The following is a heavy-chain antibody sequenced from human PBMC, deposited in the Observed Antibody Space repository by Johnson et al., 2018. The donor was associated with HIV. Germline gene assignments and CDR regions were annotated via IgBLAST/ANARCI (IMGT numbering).Heavy chain of an antibody. CDR3: ARDRAYHCSDGSCSHVFDM. Sequence: VQLVESGGGLVQPGGSLRLSCAASGITVSSNYMSWVRQAPGKGLEWVSVIYADGGTYYPDSVKARFTISRDRSENTLYLQMNSLRAGDNGMNYCARDRAYHCSDGSCSHVFDMWGQGTMVTLSS. CDR2: IYADGGT. D-gene: IGHD2-15*01. CDR1: GITVSSNY. V-gene: IGHV3-66*01. J-gene: IGHJ3*02.